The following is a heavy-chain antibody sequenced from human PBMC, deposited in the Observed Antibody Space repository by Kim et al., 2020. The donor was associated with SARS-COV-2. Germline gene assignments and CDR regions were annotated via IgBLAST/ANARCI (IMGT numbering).Heavy chain of an antibody. CDR2: ISGTGIIT. CDR1: GFTFSDYY. V-gene: IGHV3-11*01. CDR3: ARDGGLYTSTFVDGFYF. J-gene: IGHJ3*01. D-gene: IGHD2-2*01. Sequence: GGSLRLSCAASGFTFSDYYLTWIRQAPGKGLEWVSYISGTGIITDYADSVKGRFTISRDNAKNTLYLQMNSLRGEDTAIYYCARDGGLYTSTFVDGFYFWGPRTMVAVSS.